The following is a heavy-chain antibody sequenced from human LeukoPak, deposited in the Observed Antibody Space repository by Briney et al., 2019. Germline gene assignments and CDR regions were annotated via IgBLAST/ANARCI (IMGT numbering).Heavy chain of an antibody. Sequence: SAPALVKPTQTLTLTCTFSGFSLSTSGMCVSWIRQPPGKALECLALIDWDDDKYYSTSLKTRLTISKDTSKNQVVLTMTNMDPVDTATYYCARLRGYSSYFDYWGQGTLVTVSS. CDR1: GFSLSTSGMC. CDR2: IDWDDDK. CDR3: ARLRGYSSYFDY. D-gene: IGHD5-18*01. V-gene: IGHV2-70*01. J-gene: IGHJ4*02.